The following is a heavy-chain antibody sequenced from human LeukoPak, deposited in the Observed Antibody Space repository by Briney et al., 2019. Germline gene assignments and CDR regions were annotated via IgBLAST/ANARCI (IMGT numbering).Heavy chain of an antibody. CDR3: ARETYCSGSSCYKGNAFDI. V-gene: IGHV3-7*01. Sequence: GGSLRLSCAASGFTFSSYWMSWVRQAPGKGLEWVANIKQDGSEKYYVDSVKGRFTISRDNAKNSLYLQMNSLRAEDTAVYYCARETYCSGSSCYKGNAFDIWGQGTMVTVSS. D-gene: IGHD2-15*01. CDR2: IKQDGSEK. J-gene: IGHJ3*02. CDR1: GFTFSSYW.